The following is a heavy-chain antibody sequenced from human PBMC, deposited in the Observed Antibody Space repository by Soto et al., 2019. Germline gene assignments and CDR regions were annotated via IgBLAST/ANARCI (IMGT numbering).Heavy chain of an antibody. CDR2: IYYNGKT. CDR3: AKNLPRTGRFDY. Sequence: QLQLHESGPGLVKPSETLSLTCSLSGASITSTTYFWAWIRQPPGKGLEWVGSIYYNGKTHYNPSLKSRATTSVDRSRNQFSLQVTSVTAADTAVYYCAKNLPRTGRFDYWGQGTVVTVSS. CDR1: GASITSTTYF. J-gene: IGHJ4*02. V-gene: IGHV4-39*01.